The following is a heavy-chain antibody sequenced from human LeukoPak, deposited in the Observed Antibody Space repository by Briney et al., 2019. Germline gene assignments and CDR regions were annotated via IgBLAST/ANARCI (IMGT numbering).Heavy chain of an antibody. CDR2: IYSDNT. CDR1: GFTVSSNS. J-gene: IGHJ6*03. D-gene: IGHD3-16*01. Sequence: GGSLRLSCTVSGFTVSSNSMSWVRQAPGKGLEWVSFIYSDNTHYSDSVKGRFTISRDNSKNTLYLQMNSLRAEDTAVYYCATERAGERPRPLLSYYYMDVWGKGTTVTISS. V-gene: IGHV3-53*01. CDR3: ATERAGERPRPLLSYYYMDV.